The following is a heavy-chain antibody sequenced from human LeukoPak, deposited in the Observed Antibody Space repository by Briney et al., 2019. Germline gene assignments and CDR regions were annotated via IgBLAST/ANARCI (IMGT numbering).Heavy chain of an antibody. CDR1: GFTFSTYW. J-gene: IGHJ4*02. Sequence: GGSQRLSCAGSGFTFSTYWMSWVRQAPGKGLDWVANIKQDGTDKYYVDSVKGRFTISRDNAKNLLYLQMNSLRAEDTAVYYCAREKLVTRGYVDYWGQGTLGTVSS. V-gene: IGHV3-7*01. CDR2: IKQDGTDK. CDR3: AREKLVTRGYVDY. D-gene: IGHD3-22*01.